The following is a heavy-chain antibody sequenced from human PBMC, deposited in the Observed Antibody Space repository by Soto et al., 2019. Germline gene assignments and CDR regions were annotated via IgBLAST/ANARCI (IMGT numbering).Heavy chain of an antibody. CDR2: ISGSGGST. CDR1: GFTFSSYA. Sequence: LRLSWAASGFTFSSYAMSWVRQAPGKGLEWVSAISGSGGSTYYADSVKGRFTISRDNSKNTLYLQMNSLRAEDTAVYYCASRPPARSYIYWGQGTLVTVSS. CDR3: ASRPPARSYIY. V-gene: IGHV3-23*01. J-gene: IGHJ4*02. D-gene: IGHD6-6*01.